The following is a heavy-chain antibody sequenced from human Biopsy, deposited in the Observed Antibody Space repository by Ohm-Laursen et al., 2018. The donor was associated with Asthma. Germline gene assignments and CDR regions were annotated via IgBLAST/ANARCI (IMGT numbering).Heavy chain of an antibody. CDR3: VRGSSSWHHGPFHYYYGLDV. CDR2: ISYTGNT. CDR1: SGSGGSMSSSSYS. J-gene: IGHJ6*02. Sequence: SDTLSLTCSLSSGSGGSMSSSSYSWGWIRQPPGKGLEWIRSISYTGNTDIPSLRSRVTLSVDTSKNNFSLKLTSVTAADTAVYYCVRGSSSWHHGPFHYYYGLDVWGQGTTATVSS. D-gene: IGHD6-13*01. V-gene: IGHV4-39*02.